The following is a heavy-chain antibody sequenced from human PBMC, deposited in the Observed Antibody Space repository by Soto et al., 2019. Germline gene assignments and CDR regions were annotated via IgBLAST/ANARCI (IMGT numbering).Heavy chain of an antibody. Sequence: QITLKESGPTLVRPPQTLTLTCTFSGFSLTSGVGVGWIRQPPGKALEWLALIYWDDDKRYSPSLKNRLTIPKDTSKNQVVLTTTNVGPVDTATYFCAHIDPEIVTVGGHGGFDYWGQGTLVTVSS. CDR2: IYWDDDK. CDR1: GFSLTSGVG. V-gene: IGHV2-5*02. CDR3: AHIDPEIVTVGGHGGFDY. J-gene: IGHJ4*02. D-gene: IGHD5-12*01.